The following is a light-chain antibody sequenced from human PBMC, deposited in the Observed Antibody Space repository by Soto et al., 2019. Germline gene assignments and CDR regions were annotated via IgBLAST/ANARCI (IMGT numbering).Light chain of an antibody. CDR1: QDISVY. CDR3: QKFNTAPPT. CDR2: SAS. Sequence: DIQMTQSPSSLSASVGDRVTITCRASQDISVYLAWYQQKPGKVPKLLIYSASTLQSGVPSRFSGSGSGTDFTLTISRLQPEDVATYFCQKFNTAPPTFGQGTRLEIK. V-gene: IGKV1-27*01. J-gene: IGKJ5*01.